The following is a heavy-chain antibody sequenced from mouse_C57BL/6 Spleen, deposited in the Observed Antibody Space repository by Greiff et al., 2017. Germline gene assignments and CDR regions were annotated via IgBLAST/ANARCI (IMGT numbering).Heavy chain of an antibody. V-gene: IGHV1-52*01. CDR1: GYTFTSYW. Sequence: QVQLQQPGAELVRPGSSVKLSCKASGYTFTSYWMHWVKQRPIQGLEWIGNIDPSDSETNYNQKFKDKATLTVDKSSSTAYMQLSSLTSEDSAVYCSARGEYDNDCSSYKTGGFAYWGQGTLVTVSA. J-gene: IGHJ3*01. D-gene: IGHD1-1*01. CDR2: IDPSDSET. CDR3: ARGEYDNDCSSYKTGGFAY.